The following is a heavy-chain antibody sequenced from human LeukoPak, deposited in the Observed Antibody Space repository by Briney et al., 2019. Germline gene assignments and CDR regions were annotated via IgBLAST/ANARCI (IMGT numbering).Heavy chain of an antibody. Sequence: GESLKISCKGSGYSFTSYWIGWVRQMPGKGLEWMGIIYPGDSDTRYSPSFQGQVTISADKSISTAYLQWSSLKASDTAMYYCARSFYYDSSGSVPVGIWGQGTMVTVSS. CDR1: GYSFTSYW. V-gene: IGHV5-51*01. CDR2: IYPGDSDT. D-gene: IGHD3-22*01. CDR3: ARSFYYDSSGSVPVGI. J-gene: IGHJ3*02.